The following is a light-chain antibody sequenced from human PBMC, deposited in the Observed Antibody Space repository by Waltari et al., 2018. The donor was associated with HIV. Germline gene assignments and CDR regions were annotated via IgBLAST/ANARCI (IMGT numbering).Light chain of an antibody. CDR2: VGTGGIVG. Sequence: QPVLTQPPSASASLGASVTLTCTLSSGYSNYKVDWSQQSPGKGPRFVMRVGTGGIVGSKGDGIPDRFSVLGSGLNRYLTIKNIQEEDESDYHCGADHGSGSNFVRVFGGGTKLTVL. CDR1: SGYSNYK. J-gene: IGLJ3*02. CDR3: GADHGSGSNFVRV. V-gene: IGLV9-49*01.